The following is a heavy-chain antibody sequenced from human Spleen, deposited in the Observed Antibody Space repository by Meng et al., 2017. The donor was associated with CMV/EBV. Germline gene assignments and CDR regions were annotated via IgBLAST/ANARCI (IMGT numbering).Heavy chain of an antibody. CDR2: ISWNSGSK. Sequence: SLKISCAASGFPFDNYAMHWVRQTPGKGLEWVSGISWNSGSKGYAASVKGRFTISRDNSKNTLYLRMNSLRAEDTAVYYCAKIQYYYDSSGYGTDAFDIWGQGTMVTVSS. CDR1: GFPFDNYA. V-gene: IGHV3-9*01. CDR3: AKIQYYYDSSGYGTDAFDI. J-gene: IGHJ3*02. D-gene: IGHD3-22*01.